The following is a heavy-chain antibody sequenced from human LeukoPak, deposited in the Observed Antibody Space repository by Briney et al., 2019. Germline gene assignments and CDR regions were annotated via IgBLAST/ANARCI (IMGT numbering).Heavy chain of an antibody. J-gene: IGHJ4*02. V-gene: IGHV3-11*05. Sequence: GGSLRLSCTASGFTFSDYYMSWIRQAPGKGLEWVSYISGGSTYTNYADSVKGRFTISRDNAKNSLYLQMNGLRAEDTAVYYCARDHTGSFGESLYYFDYWGQGTLVTVSS. CDR3: ARDHTGSFGESLYYFDY. CDR1: GFTFSDYY. D-gene: IGHD3-10*01. CDR2: ISGGSTYT.